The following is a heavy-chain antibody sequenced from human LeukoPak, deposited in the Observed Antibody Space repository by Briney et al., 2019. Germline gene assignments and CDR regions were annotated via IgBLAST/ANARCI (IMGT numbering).Heavy chain of an antibody. D-gene: IGHD3-10*01. CDR2: IYYSGST. CDR3: ARGSYGSGSGFDY. Sequence: SETLSLTCTVSGGSISSYYWSWIRQPPGKGLEWIGYIYYSGSTNYNPSLKSRVTISVDTSKNQFSLKLSSATAADTAVYYCARGSYGSGSGFDYWGQGTLVTVSS. V-gene: IGHV4-59*01. J-gene: IGHJ4*02. CDR1: GGSISSYY.